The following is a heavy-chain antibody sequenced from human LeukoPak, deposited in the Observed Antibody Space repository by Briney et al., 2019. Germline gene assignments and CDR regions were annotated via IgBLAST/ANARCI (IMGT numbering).Heavy chain of an antibody. CDR2: INHSGST. CDR1: GGSFSGYY. V-gene: IGHV4-34*01. Sequence: SETLSLTCAVYGGSFSGYYWSWIRQPPGKGLEWIGEINHSGSTNYNPSLKSRVTISVDTSKNQFSLKLSSVTAADTAVYYCARGRGFSGYGPREYYFDYWGQGTLVTVSS. D-gene: IGHD5-12*01. J-gene: IGHJ4*02. CDR3: ARGRGFSGYGPREYYFDY.